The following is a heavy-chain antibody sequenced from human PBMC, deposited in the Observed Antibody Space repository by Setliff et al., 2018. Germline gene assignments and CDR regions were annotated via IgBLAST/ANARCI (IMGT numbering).Heavy chain of an antibody. Sequence: PSETLSLTCDVSGYSISSGYCWGWIRQPPGKGLEWIGSICHSGSTHYNPSLKSRVTISVDTSKNEFSLKVSSVTAADTAVYYCARDNRARHYMDVWGKGTTVTVSS. CDR2: ICHSGST. D-gene: IGHD3-10*01. CDR1: GYSISSGYC. CDR3: ARDNRARHYMDV. V-gene: IGHV4-38-2*02. J-gene: IGHJ6*03.